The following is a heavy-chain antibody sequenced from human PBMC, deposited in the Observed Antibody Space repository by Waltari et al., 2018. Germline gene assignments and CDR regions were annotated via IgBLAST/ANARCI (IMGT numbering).Heavy chain of an antibody. J-gene: IGHJ4*02. V-gene: IGHV3-49*04. CDR3: TTQNTFWSWSY. CDR2: IRSKAYGGTP. Sequence: EVQLVESGGGLTQPGRSLRLFCTTSGLVLSSFSISWVRQAPGKGLEWVGFIRSKAYGGTPKYAASVRDRFTMSRDDSKSIAYLEMNSLKTEDTAMYFCTTQNTFWSWSYWGRGTLVTVSS. CDR1: GLVLSSFS. D-gene: IGHD3-3*01.